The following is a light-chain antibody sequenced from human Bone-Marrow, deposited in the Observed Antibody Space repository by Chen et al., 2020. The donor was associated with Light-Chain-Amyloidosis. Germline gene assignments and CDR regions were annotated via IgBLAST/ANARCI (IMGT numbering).Light chain of an antibody. CDR2: SDN. Sequence: QSVLTQPPSASGTLGQRVPISCSGSSSNIRTNAVLWYQHLPGTAPKLLIYSDNQRPSGVPDRFSGSKSGTSAPLGIFGLQSEDEADYYCATWDDSLNWVFGGGTKLTVL. J-gene: IGLJ3*02. V-gene: IGLV1-44*01. CDR3: ATWDDSLNWV. CDR1: SSNIRTNA.